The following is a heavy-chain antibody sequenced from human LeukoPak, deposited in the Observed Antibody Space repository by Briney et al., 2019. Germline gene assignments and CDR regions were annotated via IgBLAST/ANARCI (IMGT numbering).Heavy chain of an antibody. V-gene: IGHV1-69*06. D-gene: IGHD2-15*01. CDR3: ARVVAATLGHYYYYMDV. CDR1: GGTFSSYA. CDR2: IIPIFGTA. J-gene: IGHJ6*03. Sequence: GSSVKVSCKASGGTFSSYAISWVRQAPGQGLEWMGGIIPIFGTANYAQKFQGRVTITADKSTSTAYMELSSLRSEDTAVYYCARVVAATLGHYYYYMDVWGKGTTVTVSS.